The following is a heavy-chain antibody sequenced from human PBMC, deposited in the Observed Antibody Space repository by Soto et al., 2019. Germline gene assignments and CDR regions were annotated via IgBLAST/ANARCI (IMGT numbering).Heavy chain of an antibody. CDR2: ISSDGDTI. CDR1: GFTFHEYA. Sequence: EVQLIESGGGWVQPGTSLRVSCAASGFTFHEYAMHWVRQAPGKGLEWVSGISSDGDTIAYADSVQGRFTVFRDNAKNSLYLQMNSRRAEDTALYYCTKAGYDLIYYFGMDVWGQGTTVTVSS. CDR3: TKAGYDLIYYFGMDV. V-gene: IGHV3-9*01. D-gene: IGHD5-12*01. J-gene: IGHJ6*02.